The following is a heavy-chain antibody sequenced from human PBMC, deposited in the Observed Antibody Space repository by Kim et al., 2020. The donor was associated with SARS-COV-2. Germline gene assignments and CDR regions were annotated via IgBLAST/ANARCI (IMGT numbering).Heavy chain of an antibody. J-gene: IGHJ6*02. CDR1: GGSISSSSYY. D-gene: IGHD6-13*01. V-gene: IGHV4-39*01. CDR2: VYYSGSF. Sequence: SETLSLTCTVSGGSISSSSYYWGWIRQPPGKGLEWIGTVYYSGSFYYNPSLESRLTISVDTSKNQFSLKLTSVTAADTAVYYCVRGNSSSWYYYYATDVWGQGTTVTVS. CDR3: VRGNSSSWYYYYATDV.